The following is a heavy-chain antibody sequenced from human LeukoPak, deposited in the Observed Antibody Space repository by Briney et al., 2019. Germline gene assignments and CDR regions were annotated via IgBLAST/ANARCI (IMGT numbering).Heavy chain of an antibody. CDR3: ARDVVEAAAGSNWFDP. CDR1: GGSISSDY. Sequence: PSETLSLTCTVSGGSISSDYWSWIRQPAGKGLEWIGYIYYSGSTNYNPSLKSRVTISVDTSKNQFSLKLSSVTAADTAVYYCARDVVEAAAGSNWFDPWGQGTLVTVSS. V-gene: IGHV4-59*01. CDR2: IYYSGST. J-gene: IGHJ5*02. D-gene: IGHD6-13*01.